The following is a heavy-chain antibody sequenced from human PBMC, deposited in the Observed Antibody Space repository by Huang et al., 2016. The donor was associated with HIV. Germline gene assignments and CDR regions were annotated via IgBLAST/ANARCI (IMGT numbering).Heavy chain of an antibody. V-gene: IGHV1-18*01. Sequence: QVQLVQSGAEVKKPGASVKVSCKDSGYTFSSFGISWVRQAPGQGLEWVGWISVYNGNTKFAQKFQGRLTMTTDTSTSTAYMELRSLRSDDTAVYYCARGGGIQLWLLGYYYMDVWGNGTTVTVSS. J-gene: IGHJ6*03. CDR3: ARGGGIQLWLLGYYYMDV. D-gene: IGHD5-18*01. CDR2: ISVYNGNT. CDR1: GYTFSSFG.